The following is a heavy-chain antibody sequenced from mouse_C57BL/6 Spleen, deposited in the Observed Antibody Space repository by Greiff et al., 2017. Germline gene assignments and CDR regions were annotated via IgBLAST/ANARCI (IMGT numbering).Heavy chain of an antibody. J-gene: IGHJ3*01. CDR3: TRGGNYEGFAY. Sequence: DVMLVESGEGLVKPGGSLKLSCAASGFTFSSSAMSWVRQTPEKRLEWVAYISSGGDYIYYADTVKGRFTISRDNARNTLYLQMSSLKSEDTAMYYCTRGGNYEGFAYWGQGTLVTVSA. D-gene: IGHD2-1*01. CDR2: ISSGGDYI. V-gene: IGHV5-9-1*02. CDR1: GFTFSSSA.